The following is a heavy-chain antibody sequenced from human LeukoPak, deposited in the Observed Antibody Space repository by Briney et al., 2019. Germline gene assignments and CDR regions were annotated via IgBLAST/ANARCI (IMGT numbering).Heavy chain of an antibody. CDR1: GFTFSNYA. CDR3: AKEHGDQDDAFDI. D-gene: IGHD4-17*01. V-gene: IGHV3-23*01. Sequence: PGGSLRLSCAASGFTFSNYAMSWVCQAPGKGLEWVSGLSGSADNTYYAESVRGRFTVSRDNSKNTLYLQMNSLRAEVTAVYYCAKEHGDQDDAFDIWGQGTMVTVSS. CDR2: LSGSADNT. J-gene: IGHJ3*02.